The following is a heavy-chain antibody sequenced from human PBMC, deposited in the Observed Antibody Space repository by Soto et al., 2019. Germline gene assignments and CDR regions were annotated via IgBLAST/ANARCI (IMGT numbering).Heavy chain of an antibody. V-gene: IGHV4-59*08. Sequence: PSETLSLTCTVSGGSISSYYWSWIRQPPGKGLEWIGYIYYSGSTNYNPSLKSRVTISVDTSKNQFSLKLSSVTAADTAMYYCAGNDYGDYNFDYWGQGTLVTVSS. CDR2: IYYSGST. CDR1: GGSISSYY. CDR3: AGNDYGDYNFDY. J-gene: IGHJ4*02. D-gene: IGHD4-17*01.